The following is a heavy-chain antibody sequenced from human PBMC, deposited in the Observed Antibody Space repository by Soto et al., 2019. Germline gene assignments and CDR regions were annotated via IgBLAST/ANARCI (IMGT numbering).Heavy chain of an antibody. D-gene: IGHD3-16*01. Sequence: TNSLTCTVADGSSSSYCGIWIRQPPGKGLEWIGYIYYSGSTNYNPSLKSRVTISVDTSKNQFSLKLSSVTVADTAVYYCARYGGWLAPWGQGTLVTVSS. CDR1: DGSSSSYC. V-gene: IGHV4-59*01. CDR2: IYYSGST. CDR3: ARYGGWLAP. J-gene: IGHJ5*02.